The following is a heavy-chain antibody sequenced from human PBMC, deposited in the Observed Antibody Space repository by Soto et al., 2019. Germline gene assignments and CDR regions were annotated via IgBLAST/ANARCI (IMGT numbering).Heavy chain of an antibody. CDR2: IYYSGST. CDR3: ARRKVSYSSSCAFDI. J-gene: IGHJ3*02. V-gene: IGHV4-39*07. D-gene: IGHD6-13*01. Sequence: SETLSLTCTVSGGSISSSSYYWGWIRQPPGKGLEWIGSIYYSGSTYYNPSLKSRVTISVDTSKNQFSLKLSSVTAADTAVYYCARRKVSYSSSCAFDIWGQGTMVTVSS. CDR1: GGSISSSSYY.